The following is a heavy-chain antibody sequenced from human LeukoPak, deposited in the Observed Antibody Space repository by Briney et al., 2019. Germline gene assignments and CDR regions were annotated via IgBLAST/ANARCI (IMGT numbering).Heavy chain of an antibody. D-gene: IGHD1-26*01. J-gene: IGHJ4*02. Sequence: PGGSLRLSCAASGFTFSSYAMSWVRQAPGKGLEWVSAISGSGGSTYNADSVKGRFTISRDNSKNTLYLQMNSLRAEDTAVYYCGQPGSRTFNFDYWGQGTLVTVSS. CDR1: GFTFSSYA. V-gene: IGHV3-23*01. CDR2: ISGSGGST. CDR3: GQPGSRTFNFDY.